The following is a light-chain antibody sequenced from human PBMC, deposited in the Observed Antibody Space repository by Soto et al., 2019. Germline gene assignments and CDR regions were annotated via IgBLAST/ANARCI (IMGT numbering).Light chain of an antibody. CDR3: QQSYSTPRT. CDR2: AAS. V-gene: IGKV1-39*01. CDR1: QSINTD. J-gene: IGKJ1*01. Sequence: DIQMTQSPSSLSASVGDRVTITCRASQSINTDLNWYQQKPGKAPQLLIYAASTLQSGVPSRFSGSGSGTDFTLTISSLQPEDFATYYCQQSYSTPRTFGQGSKVEIK.